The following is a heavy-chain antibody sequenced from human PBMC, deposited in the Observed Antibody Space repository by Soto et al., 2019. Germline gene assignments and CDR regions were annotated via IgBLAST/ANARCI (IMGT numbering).Heavy chain of an antibody. CDR1: GFTFSIYE. Sequence: GGSLRLSCAASGFTFSIYEMNWVRQAPGKGLEWVSYISSSGSTMYYADSVKGRFTISRDNAKNSLYLQMNSLRAEDTAVYYCATWYLALDIWGQGTMVTVSS. V-gene: IGHV3-48*03. CDR3: ATWYLALDI. D-gene: IGHD6-13*01. CDR2: ISSSGSTM. J-gene: IGHJ3*02.